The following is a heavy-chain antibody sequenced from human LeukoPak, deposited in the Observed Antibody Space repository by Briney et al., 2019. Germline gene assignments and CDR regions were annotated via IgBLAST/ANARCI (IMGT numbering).Heavy chain of an antibody. Sequence: GGSLRLSCAASGFTFSSYAMSWVRQAPGKGLEWVSGISGSGGSTYYADSVKGRFTISRDNSKNTLYLQMNSLRAEDTAVYYCAKDSRGYQDYFDYWGQGTLVTVSS. J-gene: IGHJ4*02. V-gene: IGHV3-23*01. CDR1: GFTFSSYA. CDR3: AKDSRGYQDYFDY. D-gene: IGHD3-22*01. CDR2: ISGSGGST.